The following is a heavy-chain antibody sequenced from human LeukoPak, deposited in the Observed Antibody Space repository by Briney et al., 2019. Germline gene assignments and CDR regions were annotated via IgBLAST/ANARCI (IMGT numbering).Heavy chain of an antibody. J-gene: IGHJ4*02. Sequence: PSETLSLTCTVSGGSISSYYWSWIRQPPGKGLEWIGYIFYSGSTNYNPSLKSRVTISVDRSKNQFSLKLSSVTAADTAVYYCARTYYYDSSGLFDYWGQGTLVTVSS. CDR2: IFYSGST. CDR3: ARTYYYDSSGLFDY. V-gene: IGHV4-59*01. CDR1: GGSISSYY. D-gene: IGHD3-22*01.